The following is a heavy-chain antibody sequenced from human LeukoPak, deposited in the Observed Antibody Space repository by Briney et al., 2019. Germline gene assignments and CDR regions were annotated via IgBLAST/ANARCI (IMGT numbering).Heavy chain of an antibody. Sequence: ASLKVSCKASVYTFTSYGISRVRQAPGQGLEWMGWISAYNGNTNYAQKLQGRVTMTTDTSTSTAYMELRSLRSHDTAVYYCARANIFGVVPVGMDVWGQGTTVTVSS. J-gene: IGHJ6*02. CDR2: ISAYNGNT. CDR3: ARANIFGVVPVGMDV. CDR1: VYTFTSYG. D-gene: IGHD3-3*01. V-gene: IGHV1-18*01.